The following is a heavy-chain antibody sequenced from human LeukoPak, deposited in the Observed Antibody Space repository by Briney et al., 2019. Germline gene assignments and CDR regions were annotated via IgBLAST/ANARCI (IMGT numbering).Heavy chain of an antibody. CDR3: ARRLAAANTDGFDI. D-gene: IGHD6-13*01. V-gene: IGHV5-51*01. J-gene: IGHJ3*02. CDR2: IYPGDSDT. Sequence: RAGESLKISCKGSGYSFTTYWIAWVRQMPGKGLEWMGIIYPGDSDTRYSPSFQGQVTISADKSISTAYLQWSSLKASDTAMYYCARRLAAANTDGFDIWGQGTMVTISS. CDR1: GYSFTTYW.